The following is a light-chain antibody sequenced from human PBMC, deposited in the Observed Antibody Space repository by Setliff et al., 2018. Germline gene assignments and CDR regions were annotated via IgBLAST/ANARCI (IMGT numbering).Light chain of an antibody. V-gene: IGLV3-21*02. J-gene: IGLJ1*01. CDR2: DDG. CDR1: NIGSKS. CDR3: QVWDSSSDPLYV. Sequence: SYELTQPPSLSVAPGGTARITCGGNNIGSKSVHWYQQKPGQAPVLVVFDDGDRPSGIPERLSGSSSGDTATLTITRVEAGDEADYYCQVWDSSSDPLYVFGTGTKVTVL.